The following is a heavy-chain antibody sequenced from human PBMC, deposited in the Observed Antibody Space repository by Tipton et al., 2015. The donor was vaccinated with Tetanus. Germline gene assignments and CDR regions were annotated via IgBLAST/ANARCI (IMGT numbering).Heavy chain of an antibody. CDR3: ARANYDFPKKGPFDS. J-gene: IGHJ4*02. CDR1: GFTVSSNY. V-gene: IGHV3-53*01. CDR2: IYSGGST. Sequence: QLVQSGGGLIQPGGSLRLSCAASGFTVSSNYMSWVRQAPGKGLEWVSVIYSGGSTYYADSVKGRFTISRDNSKNTLYLQMNSLRAEDTAVYYCARANYDFPKKGPFDSWGRGALVIVSS. D-gene: IGHD3-3*01.